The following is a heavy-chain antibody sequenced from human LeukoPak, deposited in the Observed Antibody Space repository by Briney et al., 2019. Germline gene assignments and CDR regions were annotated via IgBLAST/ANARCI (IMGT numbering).Heavy chain of an antibody. CDR2: ISTSTYT. CDR1: GFTFSDYY. Sequence: AGGSLRLSCAASGFTFSDYYMSWIRQAPGKGLEWVSYISTSTYTNYADSVKGRFTISRDNAKNSLYLHMNSLRAEDTAVYYCARGHYGLDVWGQGTTVTVSS. CDR3: ARGHYGLDV. J-gene: IGHJ6*02. V-gene: IGHV3-11*05.